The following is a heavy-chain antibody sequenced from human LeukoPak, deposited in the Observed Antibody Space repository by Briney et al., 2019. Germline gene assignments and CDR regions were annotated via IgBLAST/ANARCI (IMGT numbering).Heavy chain of an antibody. CDR1: GYTFTSYC. J-gene: IGHJ3*02. CDR2: INPSGGST. CDR3: ARRGWYDRKDAFDI. Sequence: ASVKVCFKASGYTFTSYCMHWVRQAPGQGLEWMGIINPSGGSTSYAQKFQGRVTMTRDTSTSTVYMEKSSLRSEDTAVYYCARRGWYDRKDAFDIWGQGTMVTVSS. V-gene: IGHV1-46*03. D-gene: IGHD3-22*01.